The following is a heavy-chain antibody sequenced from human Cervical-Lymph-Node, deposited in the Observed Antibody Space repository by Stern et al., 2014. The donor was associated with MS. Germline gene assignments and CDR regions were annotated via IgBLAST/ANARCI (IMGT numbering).Heavy chain of an antibody. CDR3: TTDVFDY. CDR1: GFTFNDAW. J-gene: IGHJ4*02. V-gene: IGHV3-15*01. CDR2: IKTIPDGVTT. Sequence: EVQLVESGGGLVKPGGSLRLSCAASGFTFNDAWMNWVRQAPGQGLEWVGRIKTIPDGVTTDYAAPVKGRFTISRDDSKNTLFLQMSSLKTEDTAVYYCTTDVFDYWGQGTLVTVSS.